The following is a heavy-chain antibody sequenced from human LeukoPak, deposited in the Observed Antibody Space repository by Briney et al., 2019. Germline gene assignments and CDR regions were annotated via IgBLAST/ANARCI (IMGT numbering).Heavy chain of an antibody. CDR2: VHNSGRT. CDR3: ARGQSFLGGIKTDWSDP. J-gene: IGHJ5*02. Sequence: SETLSLTCTFSGASIRAYNWSWIRQPPGEGLEWIGYVHNSGRTNYTPSLERRVTISIDTSKNKFSLKLSSVTAADTAVYYCARGQSFLGGIKTDWSDPWGQGTVVTVSS. CDR1: GASIRAYN. V-gene: IGHV4-59*01. D-gene: IGHD3-10*01.